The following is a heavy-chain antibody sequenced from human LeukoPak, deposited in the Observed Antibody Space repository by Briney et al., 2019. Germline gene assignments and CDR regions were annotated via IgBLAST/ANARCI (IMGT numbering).Heavy chain of an antibody. Sequence: GESLRLSCAASGFSLSGHWMNWVRQPPGKGLEWVANIKADGSEKYYVDSVKGRFTISRDDAKRTVDLQMDNLRAEDTAIYYCAYRNNFEYWGQGALVTVS. D-gene: IGHD1-26*01. J-gene: IGHJ4*02. CDR3: AYRNNFEY. CDR2: IKADGSEK. V-gene: IGHV3-7*05. CDR1: GFSLSGHW.